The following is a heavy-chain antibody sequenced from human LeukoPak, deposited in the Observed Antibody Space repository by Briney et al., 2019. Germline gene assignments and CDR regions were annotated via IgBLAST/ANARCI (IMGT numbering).Heavy chain of an antibody. J-gene: IGHJ4*02. D-gene: IGHD3-10*01. CDR1: GGSISSYY. CDR2: IYYSGST. Sequence: SETLSLTCTVSGGSISSYYWSWIRQPPGKGLEWIGYIYYSGSTNYNPSLKSRVTISVDTSKNQFSLKLSSVTAADTAVYYCARGRAYYYGSGRENYFDYWGQGTLVIVSS. V-gene: IGHV4-59*01. CDR3: ARGRAYYYGSGRENYFDY.